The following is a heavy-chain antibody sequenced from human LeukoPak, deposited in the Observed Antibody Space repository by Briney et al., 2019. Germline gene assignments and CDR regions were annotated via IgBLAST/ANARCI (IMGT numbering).Heavy chain of an antibody. J-gene: IGHJ5*02. CDR3: ARDRVVAAPDTEFDP. CDR2: INPFGGST. D-gene: IGHD2-15*01. Sequence: ASVKVSCKASGYTFTSYYIHWVRQAPGQGLEWMGIINPFGGSTRYAQKFQGRVTMTRDTSTSTVYMELSSLRSEDTAVYYCARDRVVAAPDTEFDPWGQGTLVTVSS. V-gene: IGHV1-46*01. CDR1: GYTFTSYY.